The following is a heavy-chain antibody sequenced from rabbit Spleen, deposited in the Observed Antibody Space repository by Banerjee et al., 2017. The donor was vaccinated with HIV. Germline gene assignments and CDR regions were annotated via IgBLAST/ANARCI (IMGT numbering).Heavy chain of an antibody. CDR1: GFSFSSVHW. V-gene: IGHV1S40*01. CDR3: ARDLGGYVGSGYST. D-gene: IGHD8-1*01. CDR2: IYAGSTGTT. J-gene: IGHJ6*02. Sequence: QSLEESGGDLVKPGASLTLTCPASGFSFSSVHWIYWVRRAPGKGLEWIGTIYAGSTGTTDYASWAKGRFTISKTSSTKVTLQMTSLTAADTATYFCARDLGGYVGSGYSTWGPGTLVTVS.